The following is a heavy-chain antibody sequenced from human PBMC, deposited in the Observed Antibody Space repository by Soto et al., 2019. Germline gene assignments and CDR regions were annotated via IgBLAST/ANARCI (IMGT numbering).Heavy chain of an antibody. V-gene: IGHV3-64*07. CDR1: GFTFSTYA. J-gene: IGHJ4*02. Sequence: EVHLVESGGGLVQPGGSLRLSCVASGFTFSTYAMHWVRQAPGKGLEYVSAILGNGNSPYYADSVKGRFTISRDNSKNTLYLQMDSLRPEDVALYYCARDGPEGFTFDYGGQGTLVTVSS. CDR2: ILGNGNSP. CDR3: ARDGPEGFTFDY.